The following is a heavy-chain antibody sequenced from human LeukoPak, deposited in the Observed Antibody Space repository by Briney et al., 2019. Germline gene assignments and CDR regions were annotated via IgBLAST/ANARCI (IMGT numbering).Heavy chain of an antibody. D-gene: IGHD6-19*01. J-gene: IGHJ4*02. CDR1: GFTFSTYA. CDR3: TKDAPDSGGWFFFDY. V-gene: IGHV3-23*01. CDR2: ISGIDT. Sequence: GGSLRLSCAASGFTFSTYAMNWVRQAPGKGLEWVSTISGIDTFYADSVKGRFTISRDNSKNTLYLQMISLRAEDTAVYYCTKDAPDSGGWFFFDYWGQGTLVTVSS.